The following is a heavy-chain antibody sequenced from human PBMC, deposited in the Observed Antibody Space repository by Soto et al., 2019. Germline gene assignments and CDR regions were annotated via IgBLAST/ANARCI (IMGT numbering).Heavy chain of an antibody. CDR1: GGSISSSSYY. Sequence: SETLSLTCTVSGGSISSSSYYWGWIRQPPGKGLEWIGSIYYSGSTYYNPSLKSRVTISVDTSKNQFSLKLSSVTAADTAVYYCARRKGITGTTLLYYYYGMDVWAKGPRSPSP. J-gene: IGHJ6*02. V-gene: IGHV4-39*01. CDR3: ARRKGITGTTLLYYYYGMDV. D-gene: IGHD1-7*01. CDR2: IYYSGST.